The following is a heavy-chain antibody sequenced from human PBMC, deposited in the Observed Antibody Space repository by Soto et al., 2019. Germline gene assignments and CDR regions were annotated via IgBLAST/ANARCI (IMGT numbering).Heavy chain of an antibody. CDR3: AIDPYYDSCGDAFDY. V-gene: IGHV3-74*01. CDR1: GFTFSSYW. J-gene: IGHJ4*02. D-gene: IGHD3-22*01. Sequence: EVQLVESGGGLVQPGGSLRLSCAASGFTFSSYWMHWVRQAPGKGLVWVSRINSDGSSTSYAASVKGRFTISRDNAKNKLQMQMNSLRAEDTAVYYSAIDPYYDSCGDAFDYWGQGTLVTVSS. CDR2: INSDGSST.